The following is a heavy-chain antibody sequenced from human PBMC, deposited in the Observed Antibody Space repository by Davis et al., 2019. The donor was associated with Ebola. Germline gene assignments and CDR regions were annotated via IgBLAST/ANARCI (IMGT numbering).Heavy chain of an antibody. CDR3: ARGFFSYYYYGMDV. V-gene: IGHV4-34*01. Sequence: MPSETLSLTCAVYGGSFSGYYWSWIRQPPGKGLEWIGEINHSGSTNYNPSLKSRVTISVDTSKNQFSLKLSSVTAAETAVYYCARGFFSYYYYGMDVWGQGTTVTVSS. CDR1: GGSFSGYY. J-gene: IGHJ6*02. CDR2: INHSGST.